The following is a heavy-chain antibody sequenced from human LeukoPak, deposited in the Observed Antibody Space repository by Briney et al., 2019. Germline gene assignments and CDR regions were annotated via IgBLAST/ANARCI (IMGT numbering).Heavy chain of an antibody. CDR1: GFTFSSYG. J-gene: IGHJ4*02. D-gene: IGHD4-17*01. Sequence: GGSLRLSCAASGFTFSSYGMHWVRQAPGKGLEWVAVIWYGGSNKYYADSVKGRFTISRDNSKNTLYLQMNSLRAEDTAVYYCARVVDYGDYFDYWGQGTLVTVSS. CDR3: ARVVDYGDYFDY. CDR2: IWYGGSNK. V-gene: IGHV3-33*01.